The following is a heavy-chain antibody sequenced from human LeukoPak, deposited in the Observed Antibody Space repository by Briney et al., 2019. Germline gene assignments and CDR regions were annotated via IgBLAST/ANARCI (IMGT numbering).Heavy chain of an antibody. D-gene: IGHD4-23*01. Sequence: GGSLRLSCEASGFAFSSYNMNWVRQAPGKGLEWVSSISLSGDSVYYADSVKGRFAISRDNAKNSLYLHMNSLRAEDTAVYYCARDYGGSSPSDYWGQGTLVTVSS. CDR3: ARDYGGSSPSDY. V-gene: IGHV3-21*01. CDR2: ISLSGDSV. J-gene: IGHJ4*02. CDR1: GFAFSSYN.